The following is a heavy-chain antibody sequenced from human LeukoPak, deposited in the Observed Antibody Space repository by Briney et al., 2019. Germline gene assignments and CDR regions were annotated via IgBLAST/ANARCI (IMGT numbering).Heavy chain of an antibody. Sequence: GGPLRLPCEASGFTYSSYAMSWVRQAPEKGLEWVSAITNGGDSTYHADSVRGRFTISRDNSKNTLYMQMNSLRAEDTAVYYCAKDLWGAAMVTVVAYYGMDVWGQGTTVTVSS. D-gene: IGHD5-18*01. CDR3: AKDLWGAAMVTVVAYYGMDV. J-gene: IGHJ6*02. CDR1: GFTYSSYA. CDR2: ITNGGDST. V-gene: IGHV3-23*01.